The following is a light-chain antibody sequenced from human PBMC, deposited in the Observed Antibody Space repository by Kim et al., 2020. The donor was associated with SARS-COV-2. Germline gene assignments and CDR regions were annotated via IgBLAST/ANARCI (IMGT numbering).Light chain of an antibody. V-gene: IGKV3-11*01. Sequence: EVVLTQSPATLSLSPGERATLSCRASQSVNNYLAWYQQKPGQAPRLLLYDVSNRATGTPARFSGSGSGTDFTLTISSLEPEDSAVYYCQHRKTWPVTFGGGTKVDIK. CDR3: QHRKTWPVT. CDR2: DVS. J-gene: IGKJ4*01. CDR1: QSVNNY.